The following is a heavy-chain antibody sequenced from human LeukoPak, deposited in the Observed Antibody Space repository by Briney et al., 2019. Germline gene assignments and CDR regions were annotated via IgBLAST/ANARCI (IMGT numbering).Heavy chain of an antibody. D-gene: IGHD4-23*01. CDR3: AKDAPTVLILFDY. Sequence: PGGSLRLSCAASGFTFSSYAMSWVRQAPGKGLEWVSGISDSGGSTYYADSVKGRLTTSRDNSKNTLYLQMNSLRAEDTAVYYCAKDAPTVLILFDYWGQGTLVTVSS. CDR1: GFTFSSYA. V-gene: IGHV3-23*01. J-gene: IGHJ4*02. CDR2: ISDSGGST.